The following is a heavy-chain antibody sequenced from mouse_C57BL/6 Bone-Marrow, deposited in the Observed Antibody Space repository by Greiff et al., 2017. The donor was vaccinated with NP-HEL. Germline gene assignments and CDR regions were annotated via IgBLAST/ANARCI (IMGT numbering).Heavy chain of an antibody. CDR2: IDPSDSYT. D-gene: IGHD1-1*01. CDR1: GYTFTSYW. J-gene: IGHJ2*01. CDR3: AREGALLRDYFDY. V-gene: IGHV1-59*01. Sequence: QVQLQQSGAELVRPGTSVKLSCKASGYTFTSYWMHWVKQRPGQGLEWIGVIDPSDSYTNYNQKFKGKATLTVDTSSSTAYMQLSSLTSEDSAVYYCAREGALLRDYFDYWGQGTTLTVSS.